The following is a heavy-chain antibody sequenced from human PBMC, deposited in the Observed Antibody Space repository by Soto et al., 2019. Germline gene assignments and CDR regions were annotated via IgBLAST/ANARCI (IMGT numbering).Heavy chain of an antibody. CDR2: MSYSGST. D-gene: IGHD3-3*01. CDR1: GASISSNY. CDR3: AREIHYNLWSGSYTTAVHGMDV. V-gene: IGHV4-59*01. J-gene: IGHJ6*02. Sequence: SVPLSLTCTVSGASISSNYWNLLRQPQGQGLEWIGYMSYSGSTTYNPSLKSRATISVDKSKNQFTLKLSSVTAADTAVYFCAREIHYNLWSGSYTTAVHGMDVWGQGTTVTVSS.